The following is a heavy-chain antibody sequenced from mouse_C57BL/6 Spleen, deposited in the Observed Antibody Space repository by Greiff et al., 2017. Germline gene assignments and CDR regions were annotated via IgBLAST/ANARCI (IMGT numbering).Heavy chain of an antibody. CDR3: ARGRITTVVEGLYYFDY. J-gene: IGHJ2*01. D-gene: IGHD1-1*01. CDR1: GFTFSSYG. V-gene: IGHV5-6*01. CDR2: ISSGGSYT. Sequence: EVQVVESGGDLVKPGGSLKLSCAASGFTFSSYGMSWVRQTPDKRLEWVATISSGGSYTYYPDSVKGRFTISRDNAKNTLYLQMSSLKSEDTAMYYCARGRITTVVEGLYYFDYWGQGTTLTVSS.